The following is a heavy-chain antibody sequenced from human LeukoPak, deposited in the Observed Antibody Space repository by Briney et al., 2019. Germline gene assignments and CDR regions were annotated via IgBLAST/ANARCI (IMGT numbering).Heavy chain of an antibody. CDR1: GASISSGSYY. J-gene: IGHJ4*02. Sequence: PSETRSLTCTVSGASISSGSYYWSWIRQHPGKGLEWIGYIYHSGSTYYNPSLKSRVTISVDTSKNQFSLKLSSVTAADTAIYYCAKITGVLISYWGQGTLVTVSS. V-gene: IGHV4-31*03. CDR3: AKITGVLISY. CDR2: IYHSGST. D-gene: IGHD3-3*01.